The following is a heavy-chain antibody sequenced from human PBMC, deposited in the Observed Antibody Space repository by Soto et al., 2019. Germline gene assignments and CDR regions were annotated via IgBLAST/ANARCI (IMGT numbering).Heavy chain of an antibody. Sequence: ASVKVSCKASGYTFTSYGISWVRQAPGQGLEWMGWISAYNGNTNYAQKLQGRVTMTTDTSTSTAYMELRSLRSDDTAVYYCASSQGDYDYVWGSYRSDYWGQGTLVTVSS. CDR3: ASSQGDYDYVWGSYRSDY. CDR2: ISAYNGNT. CDR1: GYTFTSYG. D-gene: IGHD3-16*02. J-gene: IGHJ4*02. V-gene: IGHV1-18*01.